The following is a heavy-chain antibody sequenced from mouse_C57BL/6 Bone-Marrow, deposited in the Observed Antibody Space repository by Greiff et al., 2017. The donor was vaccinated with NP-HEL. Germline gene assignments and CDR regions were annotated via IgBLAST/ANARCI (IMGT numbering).Heavy chain of an antibody. CDR3: AGYGSDWYFDV. D-gene: IGHD1-1*01. V-gene: IGHV1-64*01. Sequence: VQLQQPGAELVKPGASVKLSCKASGYAFTSYWMHWVKQRPGQGLEWIGMIHPDSGSTNYNEKFKSKATLTVDKSSSTAYMQLSSLTSEVSAVDYCAGYGSDWYFDVWGTGTTVTVSS. CDR2: IHPDSGST. J-gene: IGHJ1*03. CDR1: GYAFTSYW.